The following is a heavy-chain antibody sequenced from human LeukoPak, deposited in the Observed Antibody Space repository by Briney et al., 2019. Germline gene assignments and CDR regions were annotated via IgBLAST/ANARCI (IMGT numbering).Heavy chain of an antibody. J-gene: IGHJ3*02. D-gene: IGHD2-8*01. CDR3: AREMVNDAFDI. CDR2: IYYSGST. Sequence: SSETLSLTCTVFGGSISSGGYYWNWIRQHPGKGLEWIGYIYYSGSTYYNPSLKSRVTISVDTSKNQFSLKLSSVTAADTAVYYCAREMVNDAFDIWGQGAMVTVSS. V-gene: IGHV4-31*03. CDR1: GGSISSGGYY.